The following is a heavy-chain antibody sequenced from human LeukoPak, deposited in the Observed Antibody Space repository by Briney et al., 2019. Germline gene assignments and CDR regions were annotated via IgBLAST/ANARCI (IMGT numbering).Heavy chain of an antibody. J-gene: IGHJ4*02. Sequence: GGSLRLSCAASGFTLTDYYMSWIRQAPGKGLEWVSSISSSSSYIYYADSVKGRFTISRDNAKNSLYLQMNSLRAEDTAVYYCARVYYGSGSYPGFDYWGQGTLVTVSS. D-gene: IGHD3-10*01. CDR2: ISSSSSYI. CDR1: GFTLTDYY. V-gene: IGHV3-11*06. CDR3: ARVYYGSGSYPGFDY.